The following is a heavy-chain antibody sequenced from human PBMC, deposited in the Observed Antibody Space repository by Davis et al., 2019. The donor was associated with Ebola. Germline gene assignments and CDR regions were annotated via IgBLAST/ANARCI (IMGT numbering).Heavy chain of an antibody. CDR3: ARDKENDFWSGYEDP. D-gene: IGHD3-3*01. Sequence: GESLKISCAASGFTFSSYWMSWVRQAPGKGLEWVANIKQDGSEKYYVDPVKGRFTISRDNAKNSLYLQMNSLRAEDTAVYYCARDKENDFWSGYEDPWGQGTLVTVSS. CDR2: IKQDGSEK. V-gene: IGHV3-7*03. J-gene: IGHJ5*02. CDR1: GFTFSSYW.